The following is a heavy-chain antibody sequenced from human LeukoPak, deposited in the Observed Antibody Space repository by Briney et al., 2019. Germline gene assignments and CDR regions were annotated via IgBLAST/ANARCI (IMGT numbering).Heavy chain of an antibody. CDR1: GFTFSTYR. Sequence: GGSLGLSCAASGFTFSTYRMSWVRQAPGKGLEWVANIKQDGSEKYYVDSVKGRFTISRDNAKNSLYLQMNSLRAEDTAVYYCARDVPSLFDYWGQGTLVTVSS. V-gene: IGHV3-7*01. CDR2: IKQDGSEK. J-gene: IGHJ4*02. CDR3: ARDVPSLFDY.